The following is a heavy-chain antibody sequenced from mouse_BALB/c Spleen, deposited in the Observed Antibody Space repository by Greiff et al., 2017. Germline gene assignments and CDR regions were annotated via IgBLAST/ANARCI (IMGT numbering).Heavy chain of an antibody. D-gene: IGHD2-12*01. V-gene: IGHV2-6-7*01. J-gene: IGHJ3*01. Sequence: QVQLKESGPGLVAPSQSLSITCTVSGFSLTGYGVNWVRQPPGKGLEWLGMIWGDGSTDYNSALKSRLSISKSNSQSQVFLKMNSLQTSDTARYYCSSDAYDEAWFAYWGQGTLVTVSA. CDR2: IWGDGST. CDR1: GFSLTGYG. CDR3: SSDAYDEAWFAY.